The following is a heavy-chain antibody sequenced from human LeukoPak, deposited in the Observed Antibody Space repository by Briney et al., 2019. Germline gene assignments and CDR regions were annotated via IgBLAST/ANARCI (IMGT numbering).Heavy chain of an antibody. Sequence: GGSLRLSCAASGFTFDDYAMHWVRHAPGKGLEWVSGINWSSGSIGYADSVKGRFTISRDNAKNSLYLQMNSLRAEDTAVYYCARAGLYAVSGLDYWGQGTLVTVSS. D-gene: IGHD2-8*01. J-gene: IGHJ4*02. CDR1: GFTFDDYA. V-gene: IGHV3-9*01. CDR3: ARAGLYAVSGLDY. CDR2: INWSSGSI.